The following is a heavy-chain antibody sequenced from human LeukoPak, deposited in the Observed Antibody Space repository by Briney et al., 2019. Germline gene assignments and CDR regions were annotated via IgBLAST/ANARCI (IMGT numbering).Heavy chain of an antibody. D-gene: IGHD3-10*01. J-gene: IGHJ4*02. V-gene: IGHV3-48*01. CDR1: GFALNGYS. Sequence: GGSLRLSCAASGFALNGYSMNWVRQAPWKGLEWISYISGDSTNIFYADSVKGRFTISRDNAKNSLYLQMNSLRAEDTAVYYCARDHYFGDSGYSRSLDYWGQGTLVTVSS. CDR2: ISGDSTNI. CDR3: ARDHYFGDSGYSRSLDY.